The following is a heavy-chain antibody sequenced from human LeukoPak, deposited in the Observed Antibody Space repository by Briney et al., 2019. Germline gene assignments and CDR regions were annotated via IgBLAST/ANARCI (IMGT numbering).Heavy chain of an antibody. J-gene: IGHJ4*02. V-gene: IGHV1-18*01. CDR3: ARDQVVRYCSSTSCTPADY. D-gene: IGHD2-2*01. CDR1: GYTFTSYG. Sequence: ASVKVSCKASGYTFTSYGISWVRQAPGQGLEWMGWISAYNGNTNYAQELQGRVTMTTDTSTSTAYMELRSLRSDDTAVYYCARDQVVRYCSSTSCTPADYWGQGTLVTVSS. CDR2: ISAYNGNT.